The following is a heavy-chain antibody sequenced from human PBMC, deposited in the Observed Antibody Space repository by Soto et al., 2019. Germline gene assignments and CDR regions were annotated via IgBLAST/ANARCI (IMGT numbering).Heavy chain of an antibody. CDR1: GFTFSSYA. CDR2: ISYDGSNK. Sequence: QVQLVESGGGVVQPGRSLRLSCAASGFTFSSYAMHWVRQAPGKGLEWVAVISYDGSNKYYADSVKGRFTISRDNSKNTLYLQMNSLRAEDAAVYYCASDGLVSGWFPHFDYWGQGTLVTVSS. J-gene: IGHJ4*02. D-gene: IGHD6-19*01. V-gene: IGHV3-30-3*01. CDR3: ASDGLVSGWFPHFDY.